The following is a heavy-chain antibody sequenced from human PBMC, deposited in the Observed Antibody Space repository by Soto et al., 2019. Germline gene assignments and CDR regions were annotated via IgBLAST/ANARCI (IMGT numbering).Heavy chain of an antibody. D-gene: IGHD2-15*01. J-gene: IGHJ4*02. Sequence: QVQLQESGPGLVTPSQTLSLACTVSGGSICNNHYYWSWIRHSPGKGLEWIGHIFDSGSTYNNPSLNSRFSISVDTSKNQFSLTLSPVTAADTAVYYCARGRSTDKVDSWCQGTLVTVSS. CDR2: IFDSGST. CDR1: GGSICNNHYY. CDR3: ARGRSTDKVDS. V-gene: IGHV4-30-4*01.